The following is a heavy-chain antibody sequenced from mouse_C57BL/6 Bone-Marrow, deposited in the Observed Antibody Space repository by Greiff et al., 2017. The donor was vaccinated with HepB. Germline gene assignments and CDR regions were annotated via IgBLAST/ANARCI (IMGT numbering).Heavy chain of an antibody. Sequence: LQQSGEGLVKPGGSLKLSCAASGFTFSSYAMSWVRQTPEKRLEWVAYISSGGDYIYYADTVKGRFTISRDNARNTLYLQMSSLKSEDTAMYYCTRDGGWDYFDYWGQGTTLTVSS. D-gene: IGHD3-3*01. CDR1: GFTFSSYA. J-gene: IGHJ2*01. CDR3: TRDGGWDYFDY. CDR2: ISSGGDYI. V-gene: IGHV5-9-1*02.